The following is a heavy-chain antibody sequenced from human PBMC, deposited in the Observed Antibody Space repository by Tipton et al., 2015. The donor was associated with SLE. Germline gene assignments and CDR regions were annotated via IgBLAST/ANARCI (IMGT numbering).Heavy chain of an antibody. Sequence: GRVTMTRDTSISTAYMELSRLRSDDTAVYYCARRGIVATAFDYWGQGTLVTVSS. J-gene: IGHJ4*02. V-gene: IGHV1-2*02. CDR3: ARRGIVATAFDY. D-gene: IGHD5-12*01.